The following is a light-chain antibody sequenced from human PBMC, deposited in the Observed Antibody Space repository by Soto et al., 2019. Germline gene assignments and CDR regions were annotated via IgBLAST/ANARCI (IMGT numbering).Light chain of an antibody. CDR3: QQGYSTAWT. V-gene: IGKV1-39*01. J-gene: IGKJ1*01. CDR1: QSISSF. CDR2: AAS. Sequence: DIQMTQSPSSLSASVGDRVTITCRASQSISSFLNWYQHKPGKAPKVLIYAASSLQSGVPSRFSGSGSGTDFSLTISSLQPEDFATYYCQQGYSTAWTFGQGTKVDIK.